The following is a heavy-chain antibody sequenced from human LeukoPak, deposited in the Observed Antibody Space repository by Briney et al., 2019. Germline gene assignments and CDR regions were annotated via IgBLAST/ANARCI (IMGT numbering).Heavy chain of an antibody. CDR1: GGSISSGGYS. CDR2: IYHSGSA. J-gene: IGHJ6*02. V-gene: IGHV4-30-2*01. D-gene: IGHD3-3*01. CDR3: ARSLNDFWSGYVYYYYGMDV. Sequence: SETLSLTCAVSGGSISSGGYSWSWIRQPPGKGLEWIGYIYHSGSANYNPSLKSRVTISVDTSKNQFSLKLSSVTAADTAVYYCARSLNDFWSGYVYYYYGMDVWGQGTTVTVSS.